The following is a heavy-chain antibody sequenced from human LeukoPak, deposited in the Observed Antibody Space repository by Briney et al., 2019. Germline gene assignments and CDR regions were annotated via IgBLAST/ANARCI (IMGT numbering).Heavy chain of an antibody. J-gene: IGHJ6*03. V-gene: IGHV4-59*01. CDR3: ARAFYPGYYSYMAV. Sequence: SETLSLTCTVSGGSISSYYWSWIRQPPGKGLEWIGYIYYSGSTNYNPSLKSRVTISIDTSKNQFSLKLSSVTAADTAVYYCARAFYPGYYSYMAVWGKGTTVTVSS. CDR1: GGSISSYY. CDR2: IYYSGST. D-gene: IGHD3-3*02.